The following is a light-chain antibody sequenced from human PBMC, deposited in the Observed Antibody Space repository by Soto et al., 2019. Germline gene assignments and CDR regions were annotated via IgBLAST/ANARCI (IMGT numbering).Light chain of an antibody. Sequence: QSALTQPPSVSAAPGQTVTISCSGSSSNIGSNYVSWYQQLPGTAPKLLIYENNKRPSGIPDRFSGSKSGTSATLGITGLQTGDEADYYCGTWDSSLSADVFGTGTKLTVL. CDR2: ENN. CDR3: GTWDSSLSADV. J-gene: IGLJ1*01. V-gene: IGLV1-51*02. CDR1: SSNIGSNY.